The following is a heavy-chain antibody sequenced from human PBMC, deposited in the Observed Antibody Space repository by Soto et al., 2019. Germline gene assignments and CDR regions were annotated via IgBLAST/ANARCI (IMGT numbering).Heavy chain of an antibody. Sequence: GESLKISCKGSGYSFTSYWIGWVRQMPGKGLEWMGIIYPGDSDTRYSPSFQGQVTISADKSISTAYLQWSSLKASDTAMYYCARAVDTAMVNMDVWGQGTTVTVSS. CDR1: GYSFTSYW. CDR2: IYPGDSDT. CDR3: ARAVDTAMVNMDV. J-gene: IGHJ6*02. V-gene: IGHV5-51*01. D-gene: IGHD5-18*01.